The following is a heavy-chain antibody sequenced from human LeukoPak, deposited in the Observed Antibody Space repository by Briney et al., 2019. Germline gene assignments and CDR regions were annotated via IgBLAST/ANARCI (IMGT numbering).Heavy chain of an antibody. J-gene: IGHJ4*02. D-gene: IGHD3-22*01. CDR2: FDPEDGET. CDR3: ATAYYDSSGYWLLFDY. CDR1: GYTLTELS. V-gene: IGHV1-24*01. Sequence: ASVTVSCTVSGYTLTELSMHWVRQAPGKGLEWMGGFDPEDGETIYAQKFQGRVTMTEDTSTDTAYMELSSLRSEDTAVYYCATAYYDSSGYWLLFDYWGQGTLVTVSS.